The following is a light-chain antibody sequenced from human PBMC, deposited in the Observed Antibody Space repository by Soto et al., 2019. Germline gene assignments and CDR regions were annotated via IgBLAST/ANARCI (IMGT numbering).Light chain of an antibody. V-gene: IGKV3-20*01. CDR3: QRYDSLRT. Sequence: EIVLTQSPGTLSLSPGERAPLSCRASPSVRSNFLAWYQQKPGQAPRLLIYGAPNRATGIPDRFSGSGSGTDFTLTITRLEPEDFAMYYCQRYDSLRTFGQGTKVEIK. CDR1: PSVRSNF. CDR2: GAP. J-gene: IGKJ1*01.